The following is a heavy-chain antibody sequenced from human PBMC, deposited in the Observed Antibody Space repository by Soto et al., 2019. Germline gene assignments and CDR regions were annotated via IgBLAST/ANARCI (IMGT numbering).Heavy chain of an antibody. CDR2: IYVTGAV. Sequence: PSETLSLTCSVSGAALNSGNYYWSWIRQVPGKGLEWIGHIYVTGAVDYNPSLRDRITISQDTSERQFSLNLRLVTAADTAVYYSARLRIPTTNYKWFDTWGRGTLVTVSS. D-gene: IGHD1-1*01. CDR3: ARLRIPTTNYKWFDT. J-gene: IGHJ5*02. CDR1: GAALNSGNYY. V-gene: IGHV4-31*03.